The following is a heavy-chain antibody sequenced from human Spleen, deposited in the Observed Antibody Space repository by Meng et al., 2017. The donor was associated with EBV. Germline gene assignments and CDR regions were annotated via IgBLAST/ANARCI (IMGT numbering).Heavy chain of an antibody. CDR2: IIPMFGLA. CDR3: ARDGGNHNFDY. Sequence: QVQLVQSGAEVKKPXSSVKVSCEASGGSFSAYTMRWVRQAPGQGLEWVGGIIPMFGLATYAEKFQGRVTITAEESTSTAYMEVNSLTFEDTAVYFCARDGGNHNFDYRGQGTLVTVSS. V-gene: IGHV1-69*01. CDR1: GGSFSAYT. D-gene: IGHD1-14*01. J-gene: IGHJ4*02.